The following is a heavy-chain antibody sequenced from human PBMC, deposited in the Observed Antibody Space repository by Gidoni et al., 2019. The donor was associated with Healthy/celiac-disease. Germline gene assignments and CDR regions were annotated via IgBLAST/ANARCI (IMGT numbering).Heavy chain of an antibody. CDR2: TYYSGST. Sequence: QLQLQESGPGLVKPSETLSLTCTVPGGSISSSSYYWGWIRQPPGKGLEWIGSTYYSGSTYYNPSLKSRVTISVDTSKNQFSLKLSSVTAADTAVYYCARFPSSSGWLYYFDYWGQGTLVTVSS. CDR1: GGSISSSSYY. V-gene: IGHV4-39*07. CDR3: ARFPSSSGWLYYFDY. D-gene: IGHD6-19*01. J-gene: IGHJ4*02.